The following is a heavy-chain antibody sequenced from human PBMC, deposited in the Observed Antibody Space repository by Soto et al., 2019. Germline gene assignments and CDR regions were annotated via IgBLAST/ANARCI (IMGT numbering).Heavy chain of an antibody. V-gene: IGHV4-31*03. J-gene: IGHJ4*02. D-gene: IGHD3-3*01. CDR1: GGSISSGGYY. CDR2: IYYSGST. CDR3: ARARGVYYDFWSGPTFDY. Sequence: QVQLQESGPGLVKPSQTLSLTCTVSGGSISSGGYYWSWLRQHPGKGLEWIGYIYYSGSTYYNPYLKSRVTISVDTSKNQFSLKLSSVTAADTAVYYCARARGVYYDFWSGPTFDYWGQGTLVTVCS.